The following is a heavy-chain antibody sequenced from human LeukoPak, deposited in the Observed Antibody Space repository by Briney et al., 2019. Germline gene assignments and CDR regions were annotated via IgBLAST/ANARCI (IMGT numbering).Heavy chain of an antibody. V-gene: IGHV4-38-2*02. J-gene: IGHJ5*02. D-gene: IGHD4-17*01. CDR2: IYSSVT. CDR3: ARGPRWGDYGEEFDP. Sequence: SETLSLTCTVSVYSISSGYYWGWIRQPPGKGLEWIGSIYSSVTHYNPSLKSRVIISVDTSKNQFSLKLSSVTAADTAVYYCARGPRWGDYGEEFDPWGQGTLVTVSS. CDR1: VYSISSGYY.